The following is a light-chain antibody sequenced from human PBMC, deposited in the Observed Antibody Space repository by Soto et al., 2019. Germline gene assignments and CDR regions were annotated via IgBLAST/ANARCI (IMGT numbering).Light chain of an antibody. CDR1: HSVSNN. V-gene: IGKV3-20*01. Sequence: EILMTQSPATLSVSPGERATLSCRASHSVSNNLAWYQQKPGQAPRLLIYGASNRATGIPDRFSGSESGTDFTLTISRLEPEDFAVYFCQQYAVSPWTFGQGTKVEIK. CDR2: GAS. CDR3: QQYAVSPWT. J-gene: IGKJ1*01.